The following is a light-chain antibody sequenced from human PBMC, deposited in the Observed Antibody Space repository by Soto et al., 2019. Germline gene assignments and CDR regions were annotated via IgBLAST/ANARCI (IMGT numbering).Light chain of an antibody. CDR3: QQRSDWPPLT. V-gene: IGKV3-11*01. J-gene: IGKJ4*01. Sequence: DIVLTQFPATLSLSPGERATLSCRASQSINTYLAWYQQKPGQPRRLLISDASNRATGTPARFSGSGSGTDFTLTISSLEAEDFAVYYCQQRSDWPPLTFGGGTKVEIK. CDR2: DAS. CDR1: QSINTY.